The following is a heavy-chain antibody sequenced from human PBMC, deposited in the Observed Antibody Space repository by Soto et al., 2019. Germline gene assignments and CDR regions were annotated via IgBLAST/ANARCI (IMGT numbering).Heavy chain of an antibody. J-gene: IGHJ6*02. CDR2: INPSGGST. V-gene: IGHV1-46*01. CDR3: ARDEQHYDSSGYPSYYYYYGMDV. D-gene: IGHD3-22*01. Sequence: ASVKVSCKASGYTFTSYYMHWVRQAPGQGLEWMGIINPSGGSTSYAQKFQGRVTMTRDTSTSTVYMELSSLRSEDTAVYYCARDEQHYDSSGYPSYYYYYGMDVWGQGTTVTVSS. CDR1: GYTFTSYY.